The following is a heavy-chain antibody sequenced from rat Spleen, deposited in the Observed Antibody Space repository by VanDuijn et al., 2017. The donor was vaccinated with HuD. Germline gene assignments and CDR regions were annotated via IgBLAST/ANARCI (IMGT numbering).Heavy chain of an antibody. CDR3: TRAGGLRVYGDYFDY. D-gene: IGHD1-9*01. J-gene: IGHJ2*01. CDR1: GFTFSSYW. CDR2: ISPDGGST. Sequence: EVQLVESGGGLVQPGRSLKLSCAASGFTFSSYWMFWIRQAPGEGLEWLSSISPDGGSTYYPDSMKGRFTISRDNAENTVYLQMDSLRSEDTATYYCTRAGGLRVYGDYFDYWGQGVMVTISS. V-gene: IGHV5-58*01.